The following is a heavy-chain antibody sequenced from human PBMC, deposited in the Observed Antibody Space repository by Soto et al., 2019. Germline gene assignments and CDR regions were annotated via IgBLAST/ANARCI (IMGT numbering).Heavy chain of an antibody. V-gene: IGHV3-21*01. CDR2: ISSSSSYI. J-gene: IGHJ5*02. CDR3: ARDSVYDSSGYYWAAGWFDP. CDR1: GFTFSSYS. Sequence: EVQLVESGGGLVKPGGSLRLSCAASGFTFSSYSMNWVRQAPGKGLEWVSSISSSSSYIYYADSVKGRFTISRDNAKNSLYLHMNSLRAEDTAVYYCARDSVYDSSGYYWAAGWFDPWGQGTLVTVSS. D-gene: IGHD3-22*01.